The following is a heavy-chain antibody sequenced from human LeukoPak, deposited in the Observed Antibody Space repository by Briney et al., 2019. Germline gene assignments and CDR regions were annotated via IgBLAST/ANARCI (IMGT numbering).Heavy chain of an antibody. J-gene: IGHJ4*02. CDR1: GYTFTSYD. CDR2: MNPNSGNT. D-gene: IGHD6-6*01. CDR3: ARARVRAARPEDY. Sequence: GASVKVSCKASGYTFTSYDINWVRQATGQGLEWMGWMNPNSGNTGYAQKFQGRVTMTRDTSISTAYMELSRLRSDDTAVYYCARARVRAARPEDYWGQGTLVTVSS. V-gene: IGHV1-8*01.